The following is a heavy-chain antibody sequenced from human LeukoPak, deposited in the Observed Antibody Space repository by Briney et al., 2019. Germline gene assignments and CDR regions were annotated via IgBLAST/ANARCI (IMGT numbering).Heavy chain of an antibody. J-gene: IGHJ4*02. CDR3: ARGSWRVSLSRRSGYDPVGFDY. CDR2: INHSGST. V-gene: IGHV4-34*01. Sequence: SETLSLTCAVYGGSFSGYYWSWIRQPPGKGLEWIGEINHSGSTNYNPSLKSRVTISVDTSKNQFSLKLSSVTAADTAVYYCARGSWRVSLSRRSGYDPVGFDYWGQGTLVTVSS. CDR1: GGSFSGYY. D-gene: IGHD5-12*01.